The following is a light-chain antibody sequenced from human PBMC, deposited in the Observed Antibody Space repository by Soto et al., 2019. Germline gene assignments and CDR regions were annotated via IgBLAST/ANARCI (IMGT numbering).Light chain of an antibody. J-gene: IGKJ2*01. CDR3: QQYGSSPRT. CDR2: GAS. Sequence: EIVLTQSPGTLYLSPGERATLSCRASQRVSSSYLAWYQQKPGQAPRLLIYGASSRATGIPDRFSGRGSGTDFTRTISSLEPEDFAVYYCQQYGSSPRTFGQRTKLEIK. V-gene: IGKV3-20*01. CDR1: QRVSSSY.